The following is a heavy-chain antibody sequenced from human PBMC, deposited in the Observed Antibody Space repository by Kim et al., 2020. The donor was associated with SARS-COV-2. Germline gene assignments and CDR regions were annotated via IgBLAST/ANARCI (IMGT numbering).Heavy chain of an antibody. CDR1: GGSFDNYG. CDR3: TRDGVPNWFDP. V-gene: IGHV1-69*04. D-gene: IGHD3-10*01. CDR2: IIPFLDMS. Sequence: SVKVSCKASGGSFDNYGISWVRQAPGQGLEWMGRIIPFLDMSNYAQRFQGRVSMTADKSTNTAYMELTSLRLDDTAVYYCTRDGVPNWFDPWGQGTLVT. J-gene: IGHJ5*02.